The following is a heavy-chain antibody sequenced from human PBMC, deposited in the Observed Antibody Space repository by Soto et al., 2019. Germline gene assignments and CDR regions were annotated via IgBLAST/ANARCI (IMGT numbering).Heavy chain of an antibody. CDR2: IYYSGST. V-gene: IGHV4-61*01. D-gene: IGHD3-10*01. J-gene: IGHJ4*02. CDR3: ARNMVRGVTTFDY. Sequence: QVQLQESGPGLVKPSETLSLICTVSGGSVSSGSYYWSWIRQPPGKGLEWIGYIYYSGSTNYNPSLKSRVTISVDTSKNQFSLKLSSVTAADTAVYYCARNMVRGVTTFDYWGQGTLVTVSS. CDR1: GGSVSSGSYY.